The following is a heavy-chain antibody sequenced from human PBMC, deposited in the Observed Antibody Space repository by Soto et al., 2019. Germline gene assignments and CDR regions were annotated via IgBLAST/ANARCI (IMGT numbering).Heavy chain of an antibody. Sequence: GGSLRLSCAASGFTFSSYAMSWVRQAPGKGLEWVSAISGRGGSTYYADSVKGRFTISRDNSKNTLYLQMNSLRAEDTAVYYCAKVALVPAANPVWWFDPWGQGTLVTVSS. V-gene: IGHV3-23*01. D-gene: IGHD2-2*01. CDR1: GFTFSSYA. CDR3: AKVALVPAANPVWWFDP. CDR2: ISGRGGST. J-gene: IGHJ5*02.